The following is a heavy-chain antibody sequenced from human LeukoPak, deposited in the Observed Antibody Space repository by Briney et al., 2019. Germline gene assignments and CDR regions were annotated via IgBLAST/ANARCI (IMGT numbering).Heavy chain of an antibody. J-gene: IGHJ4*02. CDR2: INPNSGGT. CDR1: VYTFTGYY. Sequence: ASVKVSCKASVYTFTGYYMHWVRQAPGQGLEWMGWINPNSGGTNYAQKFQGRVTMTRDTSISTAYMELSRLRSDDTAVYYCARDRDDSSGTLDYWGQGTLVTVSS. V-gene: IGHV1-2*02. CDR3: ARDRDDSSGTLDY. D-gene: IGHD3-22*01.